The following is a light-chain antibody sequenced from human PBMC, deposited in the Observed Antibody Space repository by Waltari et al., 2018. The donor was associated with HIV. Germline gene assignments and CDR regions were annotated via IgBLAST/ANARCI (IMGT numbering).Light chain of an antibody. Sequence: DIQMTQSPSSLSASVGDRVTITCRSSQTIYNFLNWYQQKPGKAPKLLIYAASSLQSGVPSRFSGSGSGTDFTLTISSLQPEDFATYYCQQSFSSPFTFGPGTKVDI. CDR3: QQSFSSPFT. CDR1: QTIYNF. CDR2: AAS. V-gene: IGKV1-39*01. J-gene: IGKJ3*01.